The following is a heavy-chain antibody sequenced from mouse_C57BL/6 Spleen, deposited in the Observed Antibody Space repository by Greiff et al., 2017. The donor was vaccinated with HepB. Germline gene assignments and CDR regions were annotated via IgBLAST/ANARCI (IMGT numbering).Heavy chain of an antibody. Sequence: EVQLQQSVAELVRPGASVKLSCTASGFNIKNTYMHWVKQRPEQGLEWIGRIDPANGNTKYAPKFQGKATITADTASNTAYLQLSSLTSEDTAIYYCASSYYSNYVAMDYWGQGTSVTVSS. V-gene: IGHV14-3*01. CDR2: IDPANGNT. CDR3: ASSYYSNYVAMDY. D-gene: IGHD2-5*01. J-gene: IGHJ4*01. CDR1: GFNIKNTY.